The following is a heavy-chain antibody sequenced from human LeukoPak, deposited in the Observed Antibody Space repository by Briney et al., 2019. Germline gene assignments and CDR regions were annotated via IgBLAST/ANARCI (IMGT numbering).Heavy chain of an antibody. CDR1: GYTFTGYY. V-gene: IGHV1-2*02. J-gene: IGHJ4*02. CDR3: ASSPLVGATTDY. D-gene: IGHD1-26*01. Sequence: ASVKVFCKASGYTFTGYYMHWVRQAPGQGLEWMGWINPNSGGTNYAQKFQGRVTMTRDTSISTAYMELSRLRSDDTAVYYCASSPLVGATTDYWGQGTLVTVSS. CDR2: INPNSGGT.